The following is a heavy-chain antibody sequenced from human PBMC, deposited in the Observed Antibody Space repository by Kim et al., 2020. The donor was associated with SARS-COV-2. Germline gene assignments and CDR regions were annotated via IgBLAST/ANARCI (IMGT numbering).Heavy chain of an antibody. Sequence: GGSLRLSCSVSGFTFSSYCMNWVRQAPGKGLEWVSSISWRSEYIYYADSVKGRFTISRDNAKNSLYLQMNSLRADDMAVYYCATAHGIGNYYFDYWGQG. D-gene: IGHD1-1*01. CDR1: GFTFSSYC. CDR2: ISWRSEYI. V-gene: IGHV3-21*01. CDR3: ATAHGIGNYYFDY. J-gene: IGHJ4*02.